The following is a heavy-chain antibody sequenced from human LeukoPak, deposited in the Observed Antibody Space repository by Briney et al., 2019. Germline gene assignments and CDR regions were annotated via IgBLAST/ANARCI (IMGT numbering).Heavy chain of an antibody. J-gene: IGHJ4*02. CDR1: GFSFSDYW. Sequence: PGGSLRLSCAASGFSFSDYWMNWVRQAPGKGLEWVANIKSDGSEKKYVDSVKGRFTISRDNAKNSLYLQMSSLRGEDTAVYYCARGEPESQYRDLDYWGQGTLVAVSS. CDR2: IKSDGSEK. D-gene: IGHD1-14*01. V-gene: IGHV3-7*01. CDR3: ARGEPESQYRDLDY.